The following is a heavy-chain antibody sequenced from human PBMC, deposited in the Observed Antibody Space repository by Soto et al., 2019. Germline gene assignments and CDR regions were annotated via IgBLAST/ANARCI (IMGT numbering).Heavy chain of an antibody. CDR3: ARIVKYGQYYYYHYMDV. CDR1: GGSISSYY. V-gene: IGHV4-59*01. D-gene: IGHD3-16*02. Sequence: SETLSLTCTVSGGSISSYYWSWIRQPPGKGLEWIGYIYYSGSTNYNPSLKSRVTISVDTSKNQFSLKLSSVTAADTAVYYCARIVKYGQYYYYHYMDVWGKGTTVTVSS. J-gene: IGHJ6*03. CDR2: IYYSGST.